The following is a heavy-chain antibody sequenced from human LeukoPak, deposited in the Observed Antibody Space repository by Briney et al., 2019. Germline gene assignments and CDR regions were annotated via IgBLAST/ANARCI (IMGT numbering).Heavy chain of an antibody. J-gene: IGHJ4*02. Sequence: GGSLRLSCAASGFTFSSYSMNWVRQAPGKGLEWVAVISYDGSNKYYADSVKGRFTISRDNSKNTLYLQMNSLRAEDTAVYYCARDSRTRPTVTTLVYWGQGTLVTVSS. CDR1: GFTFSSYS. V-gene: IGHV3-30*03. D-gene: IGHD4-17*01. CDR2: ISYDGSNK. CDR3: ARDSRTRPTVTTLVY.